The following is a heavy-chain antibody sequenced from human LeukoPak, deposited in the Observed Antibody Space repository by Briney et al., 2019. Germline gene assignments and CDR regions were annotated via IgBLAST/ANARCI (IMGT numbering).Heavy chain of an antibody. D-gene: IGHD4-17*01. J-gene: IGHJ5*02. CDR2: TYYRSKWYN. CDR1: GDSVSSNSAA. CDR3: AHGYYGDYGARGGFDP. Sequence: SQTLSLTCAISGDSVSSNSAAWNWIRQSPSRGLEWLGRTYYRSKWYNDYAVSVKSRITINPDTSKNQFSLQLNSVTPEDTAVYYCAHGYYGDYGARGGFDPWGQGTLVTVSS. V-gene: IGHV6-1*01.